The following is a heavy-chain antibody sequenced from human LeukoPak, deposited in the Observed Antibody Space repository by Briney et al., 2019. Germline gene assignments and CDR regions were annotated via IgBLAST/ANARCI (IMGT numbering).Heavy chain of an antibody. Sequence: SETLSLTCAVYGGSFSGYYWSWIRQPPGKGLEWIGEINHSGSTNHNPSLKSRVTISVDTSKNQFSLKLSSVTAADTAVYYCARGSSSWYVAYYYYYMDVWGKGTTVTVSS. CDR1: GGSFSGYY. J-gene: IGHJ6*03. CDR3: ARGSSSWYVAYYYYYMDV. D-gene: IGHD6-13*01. CDR2: INHSGST. V-gene: IGHV4-34*01.